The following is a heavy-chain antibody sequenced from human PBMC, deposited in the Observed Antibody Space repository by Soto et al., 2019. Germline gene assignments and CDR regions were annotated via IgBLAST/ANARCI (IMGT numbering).Heavy chain of an antibody. J-gene: IGHJ4*02. D-gene: IGHD4-17*01. CDR1: GFTFKNYA. CDR2: VSYDGTNK. V-gene: IGHV3-30-3*01. CDR3: ASPYGDVDY. Sequence: QVQLVESGGGVVQPGRSLRLSCVTSGFTFKNYAMHWVRQAPGKGLDWVAVVSYDGTNKYYADSVKGRFTISRDNSKNTLYLQMDSLRHEDTAVYYCASPYGDVDYWGQGTLVAVSS.